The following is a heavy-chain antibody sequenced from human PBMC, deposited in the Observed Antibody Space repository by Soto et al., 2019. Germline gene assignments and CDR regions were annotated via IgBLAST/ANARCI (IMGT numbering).Heavy chain of an antibody. CDR3: ARSGIALPFSGSYLLDH. J-gene: IGHJ5*02. Sequence: GGSLGVCFSASRFNFKVYIVTCGRAGKLKWLEWVSSISSSSSYIYYANSVKGRFTISRDDAKNTLYLQMNSLRAEDTAMYFFARSGIALPFSGSYLLDHWGQANMVTGSS. CDR1: RFNFKVYI. CDR2: ISSSSSYI. D-gene: IGHD3-10*01. V-gene: IGHV3-21*06.